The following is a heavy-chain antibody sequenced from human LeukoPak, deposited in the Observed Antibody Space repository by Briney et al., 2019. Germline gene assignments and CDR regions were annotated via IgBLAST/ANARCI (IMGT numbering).Heavy chain of an antibody. V-gene: IGHV1-24*01. CDR2: FDPEDGET. J-gene: IGHJ5*02. CDR1: GFTFSSYE. Sequence: GGSLRLSCAASGFTFSSYEMNWVRQAPGKGLEWMGGFDPEDGETIYAQKFQGRVTMTEDTSTDTAYMELSSLRSEDTAVYYCATGPQLWRQDGWFDPWGQGTLVTVSS. CDR3: ATGPQLWRQDGWFDP. D-gene: IGHD5-24*01.